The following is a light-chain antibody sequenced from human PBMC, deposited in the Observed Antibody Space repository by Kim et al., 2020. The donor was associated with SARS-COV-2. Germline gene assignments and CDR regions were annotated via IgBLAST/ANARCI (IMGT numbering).Light chain of an antibody. V-gene: IGKV1-5*03. CDR2: KAS. J-gene: IGKJ2*01. CDR3: QQYNSYSYT. CDR1: QSISSW. Sequence: SASVGDCVTLTCRASQSISSWLAWYQQKRGKAPKLLIYKASSLESGVPSRCSGSGSGTEFTLTISSLQPDDFATYYCQQYNSYSYTFGQGTKLEI.